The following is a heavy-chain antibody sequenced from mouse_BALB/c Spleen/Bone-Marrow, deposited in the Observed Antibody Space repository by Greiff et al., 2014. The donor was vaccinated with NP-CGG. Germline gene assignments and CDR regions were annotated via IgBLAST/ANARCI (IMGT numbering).Heavy chain of an antibody. J-gene: IGHJ2*01. CDR1: GYAFTNYS. Sequence: QVQLQQPGAELVRPGTSVKVSCKASGYAFTNYSIEWVKQRPGQGLEWIGMINPGSGGTNYNEKFKGKATLTADKSSSTAYMQLSSLTSDDSAVYFCARRDGSYFDYWGQGTTLTVSS. D-gene: IGHD3-3*01. V-gene: IGHV1-54*01. CDR2: INPGSGGT. CDR3: ARRDGSYFDY.